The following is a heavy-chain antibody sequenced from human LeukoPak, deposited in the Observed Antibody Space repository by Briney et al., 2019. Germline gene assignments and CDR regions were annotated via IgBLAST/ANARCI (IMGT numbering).Heavy chain of an antibody. D-gene: IGHD6-13*01. CDR2: INPNSGGT. V-gene: IGHV1-2*02. CDR1: EYTFTGYY. Sequence: ASVKVSCKASEYTFTGYYMHWVRQAPGQGLEWMGWINPNSGGTNYAQKFQGRVTMTRDTSISTAYMELSRLRSDDTAVHYCATGIAAAGTLDYWGQGTLVTVSS. CDR3: ATGIAAAGTLDY. J-gene: IGHJ4*02.